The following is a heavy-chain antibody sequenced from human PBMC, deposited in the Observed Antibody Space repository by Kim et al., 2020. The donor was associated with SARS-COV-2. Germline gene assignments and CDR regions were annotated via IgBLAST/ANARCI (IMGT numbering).Heavy chain of an antibody. CDR1: GDSISGYY. CDR3: WRQIWPTVHSGNYY. CDR2: IYYSGAT. Sequence: SETLSLTCIVSGDSISGYYWSWIRQPPGKGLEWIGYIYYSGATNYNPSRKRRVTISVDMSKDQFSLKMSSVTAADTAGYYYWRQIWPTVHSGNYY. D-gene: IGHD1-26*01. V-gene: IGHV4-59*08. J-gene: IGHJ6*01.